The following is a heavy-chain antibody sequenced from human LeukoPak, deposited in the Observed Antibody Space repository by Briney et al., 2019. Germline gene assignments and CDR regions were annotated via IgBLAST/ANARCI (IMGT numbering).Heavy chain of an antibody. CDR2: IYTSGST. D-gene: IGHD4-17*01. Sequence: SETLSLTCTVSGGSISSGNYYWSWIRQPAGKGLEWIGRIYTSGSTNYNPSLKSRVTISVDKSKNQFSLKLSSVTAADTAVYYCARVLTVTTEDDAFDIWGQGTMVTVSS. J-gene: IGHJ3*02. V-gene: IGHV4-61*02. CDR1: GGSISSGNYY. CDR3: ARVLTVTTEDDAFDI.